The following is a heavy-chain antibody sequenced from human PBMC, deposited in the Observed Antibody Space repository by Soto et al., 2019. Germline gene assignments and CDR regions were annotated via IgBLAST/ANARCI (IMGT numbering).Heavy chain of an antibody. CDR3: ARDFFSGWYDYYGMDV. CDR1: GGSVSSGSYY. D-gene: IGHD6-19*01. V-gene: IGHV4-61*01. J-gene: IGHJ6*02. CDR2: IYYSGST. Sequence: SETLSLTCTVSGGSVSSGSYYWSWIRQPPGKGLEWIGYIYYSGSTNYNPSLKSRVTISVDTSKNQFSLKLSSVTAADTAVYYCARDFFSGWYDYYGMDVWGQGTTVTVSS.